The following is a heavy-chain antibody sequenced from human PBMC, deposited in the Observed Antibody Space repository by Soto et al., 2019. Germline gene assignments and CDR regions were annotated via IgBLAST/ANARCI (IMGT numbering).Heavy chain of an antibody. CDR2: VSTNDDRI. V-gene: IGHV1-18*01. CDR1: GYTFAAYG. J-gene: IGHJ4*02. D-gene: IGHD3-22*01. CDR3: ARELNPESSAYYSFAY. Sequence: QVQLVQSGPEVKMPGASVKVSCKTSGYTFAAYGLAWLRQAPGQRPEWMGWVSTNDDRINYAHKLQGRVTMTTDRSTTTTYMELRSLRADDTAIYYCARELNPESSAYYSFAYCGQGTLVTVSS.